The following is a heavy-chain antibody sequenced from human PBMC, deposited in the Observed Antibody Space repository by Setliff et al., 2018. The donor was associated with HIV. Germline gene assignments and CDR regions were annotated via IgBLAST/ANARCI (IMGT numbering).Heavy chain of an antibody. D-gene: IGHD3-22*01. V-gene: IGHV4-31*03. CDR2: IFHSGDT. CDR1: GVSVGSGDYY. J-gene: IGHJ4*02. CDR3: ARSRLHYYDSSGYYPSYFDY. Sequence: SETLSLTCSVSGVSVGSGDYYWHWIRQHPEKALEWIGYIFHSGDTYYNPSLKSRISMSVDTSKNQFSLELTSLTAADTAVYYCARSRLHYYDSSGYYPSYFDYWGQGTLVTVSS.